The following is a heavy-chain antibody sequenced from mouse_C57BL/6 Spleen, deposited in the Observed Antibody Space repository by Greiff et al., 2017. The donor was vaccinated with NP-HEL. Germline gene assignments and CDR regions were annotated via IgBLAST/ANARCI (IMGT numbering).Heavy chain of an antibody. Sequence: QVQLQQPGAELVQPGASVKMSCKASGYTFTSYWINWVKQRPGQGLEWIGDIYPGSGSTKDNEKFKSKATLIVDTSSSTAYMQLSSMTSEDSAVDCSARGPSAMDYWGQGTSVTVAS. CDR1: GYTFTSYW. J-gene: IGHJ4*01. V-gene: IGHV1-55*01. CDR3: ARGPSAMDY. CDR2: IYPGSGST.